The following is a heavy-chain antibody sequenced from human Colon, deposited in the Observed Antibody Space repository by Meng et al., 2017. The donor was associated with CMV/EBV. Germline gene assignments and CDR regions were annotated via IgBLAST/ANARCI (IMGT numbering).Heavy chain of an antibody. J-gene: IGHJ4*02. CDR3: DAADY. CDR2: INDSGGRT. CDR1: GFTFDDYS. V-gene: IGHV3-23*01. D-gene: IGHD6-13*01. Sequence: GESLKISCVVSGFTFDDYSMHWVRQAPGKGLEWVSTINDSGGRTHYADSVKSRFTISRDNSRNTLYLQMDSLRAEDTAIYYCDAADYWGQGVLVTVSS.